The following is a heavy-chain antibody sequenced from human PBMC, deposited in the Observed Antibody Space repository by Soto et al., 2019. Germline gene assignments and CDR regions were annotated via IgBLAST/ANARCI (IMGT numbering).Heavy chain of an antibody. CDR3: AIHDWAKPFDC. D-gene: IGHD3-9*01. CDR2: IYYSGST. Sequence: QLQLQESGPGLVKPSETLSLTCTVSGGSISSSSYYWGWIRQPPGKGLEWIGSIYYSGSTYYNPSLKSRVTISVDTSKHQFSLKLSSVTAEDTAVYYCAIHDWAKPFDCWGQGTLVTVYS. J-gene: IGHJ4*02. V-gene: IGHV4-39*01. CDR1: GGSISSSSYY.